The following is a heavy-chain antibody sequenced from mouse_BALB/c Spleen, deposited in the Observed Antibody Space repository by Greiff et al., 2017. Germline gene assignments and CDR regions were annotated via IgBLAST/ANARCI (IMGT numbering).Heavy chain of an antibody. CDR2: IWAGGST. D-gene: IGHD5-1*01. CDR3: ARDHLQGAMDY. V-gene: IGHV2-9*02. CDR1: GFSLTSYG. J-gene: IGHJ4*01. Sequence: VKLVESGPGLVAPSQSLSITCTVSGFSLTSYGVHWVRQPPGKGLEWLGVIWAGGSTNYNSALMSRLSISKDNSKRQVFLKMNSLHTDDTAMYYCARDHLQGAMDYWGQGTSVTVSS.